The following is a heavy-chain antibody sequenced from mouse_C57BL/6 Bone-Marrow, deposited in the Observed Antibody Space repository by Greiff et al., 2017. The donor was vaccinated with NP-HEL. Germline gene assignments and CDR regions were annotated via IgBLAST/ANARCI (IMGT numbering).Heavy chain of an antibody. J-gene: IGHJ4*01. CDR2: ISSGGDYI. CDR1: GFTFSSYA. CDR3: TRDEGLLRAMDY. D-gene: IGHD1-1*01. V-gene: IGHV5-9-1*02. Sequence: EVKVEESGEGLVKPGGSLKLSCAASGFTFSSYAMSWVRQTPEKRLEWVAYISSGGDYIYYADTVKGRFTISRDNARNTLYLQISSLKSEDTAMYYCTRDEGLLRAMDYWGQGTSVTVSS.